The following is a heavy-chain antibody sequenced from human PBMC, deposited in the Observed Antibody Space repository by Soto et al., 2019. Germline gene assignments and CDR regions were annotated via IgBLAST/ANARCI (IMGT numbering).Heavy chain of an antibody. CDR3: SRQEDDFWSGYYYY. CDR1: GLRFSSSG. CDR2: IRSKANRYAT. J-gene: IGHJ4*02. V-gene: IGHV3-73*01. D-gene: IGHD3-3*01. Sequence: EVQLVESGGGLVQPGGSLKLSCVVSGLRFSSSGMHWVRQAPGKGLEWVGRIRSKANRYATTYDASVEGRFTISRDESKNTGYLQMNSLKTEDKAVYYCSRQEDDFWSGYYYYWGQGTLVTVSS.